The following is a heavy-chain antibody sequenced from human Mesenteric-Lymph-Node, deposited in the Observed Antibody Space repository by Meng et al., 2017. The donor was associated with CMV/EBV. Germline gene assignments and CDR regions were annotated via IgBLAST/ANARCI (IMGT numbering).Heavy chain of an antibody. V-gene: IGHV4-59*01. CDR1: GGSISGYY. CDR3: ARGFIGDV. J-gene: IGHJ6*02. CDR2: IYYTGST. Sequence: LSCTVSGGSISGYYWTWIRQPPGKGLEWIGYIYYTGSTNYNPSLKSRVTISVDTSKNQFSLKLSSVTAADTAVYYCARGFIGDVWGQGTTVTVSS.